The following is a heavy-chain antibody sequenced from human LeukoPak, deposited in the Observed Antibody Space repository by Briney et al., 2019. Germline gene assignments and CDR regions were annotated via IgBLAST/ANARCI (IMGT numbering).Heavy chain of an antibody. CDR1: GGSICSYY. J-gene: IGHJ4*02. D-gene: IGHD3-22*01. Sequence: SETLSLTCTVSGGSICSYYWSWMRQPPGKGLEWIGYIYYSGSTNYNPSLKSRVTISVDTSKNQFSLKLSSVTAADTAVYYCAKYYYDSSGYWNFDYWGQGTLVTVSS. CDR2: IYYSGST. CDR3: AKYYYDSSGYWNFDY. V-gene: IGHV4-59*01.